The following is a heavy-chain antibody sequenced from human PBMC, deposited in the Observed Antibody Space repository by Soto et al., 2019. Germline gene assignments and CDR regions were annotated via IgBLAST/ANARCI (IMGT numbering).Heavy chain of an antibody. Sequence: SETLSLTCTVSGGSISSYYWSWIRQPPGKGLEWIGYIYYSGSTNYNPSLKSRVTISVDTSKNQFSLKLSSVTAADTAVYYCARTYYDFWSGYPLPYFDYWGQGTLVPSPQ. CDR1: GGSISSYY. J-gene: IGHJ4*02. CDR2: IYYSGST. CDR3: ARTYYDFWSGYPLPYFDY. V-gene: IGHV4-59*01. D-gene: IGHD3-3*01.